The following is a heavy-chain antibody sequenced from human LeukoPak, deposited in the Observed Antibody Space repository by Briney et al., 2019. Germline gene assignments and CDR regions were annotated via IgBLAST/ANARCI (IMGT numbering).Heavy chain of an antibody. V-gene: IGHV3-74*01. CDR1: GFTFSNFW. Sequence: GGSLRLSCAASGFTFSNFWMHWVRQAPGKGLVWVSRINSAATTTNYADSVKGRFTISRDNAKNTLYLQMNSLRAEDTAVYYCVRGDIPSYYDSSGYYPFDKWGQGTLVTVSS. CDR3: VRGDIPSYYDSSGYYPFDK. CDR2: INSAATTT. J-gene: IGHJ4*02. D-gene: IGHD3-22*01.